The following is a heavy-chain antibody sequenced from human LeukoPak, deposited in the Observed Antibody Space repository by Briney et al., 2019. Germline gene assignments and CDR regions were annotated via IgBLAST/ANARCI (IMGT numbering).Heavy chain of an antibody. CDR3: ARGVAVLDLFDI. V-gene: IGHV4-39*01. J-gene: IGHJ3*02. CDR2: IYYSGST. CDR1: GGSIGSSTYY. Sequence: SETLSLTCTVSGGSIGSSTYYWGWIRQPPGKGLEWIGSIYYSGSTYYNPSLKSRVTISVDTSKSQFSLKLSSVTAADTSVYHCARGVAVLDLFDIWGQGTKVTVSS.